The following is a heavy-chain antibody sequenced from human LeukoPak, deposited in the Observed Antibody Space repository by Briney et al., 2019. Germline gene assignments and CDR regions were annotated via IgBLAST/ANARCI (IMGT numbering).Heavy chain of an antibody. V-gene: IGHV4-39*01. J-gene: IGHJ4*02. D-gene: IGHD3-10*01. CDR1: GGSISSSSYY. CDR2: IYYSGST. Sequence: SETLSLTCTVSGGSISSSSYYWGWIRQPPGKGMEWIGSIYYSGSTYYNPSLRSRVTIFLDTSKKQLSLKLNSVTAADTAVYYCATTGDYYGSGTFYPFDYWGPGTLVTVSS. CDR3: ATTGDYYGSGTFYPFDY.